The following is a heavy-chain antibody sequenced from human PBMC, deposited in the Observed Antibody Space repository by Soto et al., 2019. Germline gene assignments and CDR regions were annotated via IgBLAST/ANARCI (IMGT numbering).Heavy chain of an antibody. V-gene: IGHV1-69*01. Sequence: QVQLVQSGAEVKKPGSSVKVSCKASGGTFSSYGISWVRQAPGQGLEWLGGIIPLFGTVNYAQKFQGRVKITVDESTTTAYMRLSSLRSDDTAVYHCARDGWCVGTVEHAARNYYGMDVWGQGTTVTVSS. CDR2: IIPLFGTV. D-gene: IGHD2-8*02. J-gene: IGHJ6*02. CDR3: ARDGWCVGTVEHAARNYYGMDV. CDR1: GGTFSSYG.